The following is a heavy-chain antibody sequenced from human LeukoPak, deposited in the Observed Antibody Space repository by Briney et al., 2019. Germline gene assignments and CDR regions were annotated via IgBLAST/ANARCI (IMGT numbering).Heavy chain of an antibody. Sequence: GGSLRLSCAASGFTVSGNYMSWVRQAPGKGLEWVSIIYSGGSTYYADSVKGRFTMSRDNSKNTVYLQMDSLRAEDTAVYYCARDSSGYYSPGYWGQGTLAIVSS. CDR3: ARDSSGYYSPGY. J-gene: IGHJ4*02. D-gene: IGHD3-22*01. CDR2: IYSGGST. CDR1: GFTVSGNY. V-gene: IGHV3-66*02.